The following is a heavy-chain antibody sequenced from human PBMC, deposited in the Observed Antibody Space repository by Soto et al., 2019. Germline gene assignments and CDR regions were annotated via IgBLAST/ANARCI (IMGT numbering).Heavy chain of an antibody. CDR3: ASPTLGAFDI. J-gene: IGHJ3*02. CDR2: IYYSGST. CDR1: GGSISKSNYY. D-gene: IGHD3-16*01. V-gene: IGHV4-39*01. Sequence: QLQLQESGPGLVKPSETLSLTCTVSGGSISKSNYYWGWIRXXXGXRLEWIGSIYYSGSTSYNSSLKSRVTISVDTSKNQFSLRLSSVTAADTAVYYCASPTLGAFDIWGQGTKVTVSS.